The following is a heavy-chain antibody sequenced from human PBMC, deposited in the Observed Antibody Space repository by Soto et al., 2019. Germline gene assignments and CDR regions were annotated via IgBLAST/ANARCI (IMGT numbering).Heavy chain of an antibody. D-gene: IGHD6-13*01. CDR1: GFTFSSYA. CDR2: ISSNGGST. V-gene: IGHV3-64D*08. CDR3: VKESSAAGTFAPTGY. J-gene: IGHJ4*02. Sequence: GGSLRLSCSASGFTFSSYAMHWVRQAPGKGLEYVSAISSNGGSTYYADSVKGRFTISRDNSKNTLYLQMSSLRAEDTAVYYCVKESSAAGTFAPTGYWGQGTLVTVSS.